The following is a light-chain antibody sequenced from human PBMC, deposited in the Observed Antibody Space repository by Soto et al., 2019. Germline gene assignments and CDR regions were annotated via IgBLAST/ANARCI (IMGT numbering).Light chain of an antibody. CDR2: DAS. CDR3: QQYKSYPYT. CDR1: QSISSW. J-gene: IGKJ2*01. Sequence: DIQMTQSPSTLSASVGDRVTITCRASQSISSWLAWYQQKPGKAPKLLIYDASSLENGVPSRFSGSGSGTEFPLTITSRQPDDFAPYDCQQYKSYPYTFGQGTKLEIK. V-gene: IGKV1-5*01.